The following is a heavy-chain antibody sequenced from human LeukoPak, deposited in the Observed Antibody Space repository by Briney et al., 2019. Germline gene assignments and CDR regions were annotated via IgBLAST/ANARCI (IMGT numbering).Heavy chain of an antibody. J-gene: IGHJ4*02. Sequence: GGSLRLSCAASGFTFSNAWMSWVRQAPGKGLEWVGRIKSKTDGGTTDYAAPVKGRFTISRDDSKNTLYLQMNSLKTEDTAVYYCTIESYDFWSGYPQYYFDYWGQGTLVTVSS. CDR2: IKSKTDGGTT. D-gene: IGHD3-3*01. V-gene: IGHV3-15*01. CDR3: TIESYDFWSGYPQYYFDY. CDR1: GFTFSNAW.